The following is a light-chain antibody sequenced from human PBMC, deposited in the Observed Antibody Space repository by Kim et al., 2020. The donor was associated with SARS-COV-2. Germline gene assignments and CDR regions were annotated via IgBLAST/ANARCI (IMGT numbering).Light chain of an antibody. J-gene: IGKJ4*01. V-gene: IGKV1-13*02. CDR2: DAS. Sequence: ASVGDRVTITCRTSQDITNALAWYQQRPGKSPKLLIYDASNLESGVPSRFSGSGSGTDFTLTISSLLPEDFATYYCQQFNTFPLTVGGGTKVDIK. CDR3: QQFNTFPLT. CDR1: QDITNA.